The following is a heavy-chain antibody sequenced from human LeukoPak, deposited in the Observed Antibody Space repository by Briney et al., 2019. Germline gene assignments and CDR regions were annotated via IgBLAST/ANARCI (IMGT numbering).Heavy chain of an antibody. CDR1: GYTFTSYY. V-gene: IGHV1-46*01. CDR3: ARGLAAAGMSYYYYMDV. CDR2: INPSGGST. J-gene: IGHJ6*03. D-gene: IGHD6-13*01. Sequence: GASVKVSCKASGYTFTSYYMHWVRQAPGQGLEWMGIINPSGGSTSYAQKFQGRVTMTRDMSTSTVYMELSSLRSEDTAVYYCARGLAAAGMSYYYYMDVWGKGTTVTVSS.